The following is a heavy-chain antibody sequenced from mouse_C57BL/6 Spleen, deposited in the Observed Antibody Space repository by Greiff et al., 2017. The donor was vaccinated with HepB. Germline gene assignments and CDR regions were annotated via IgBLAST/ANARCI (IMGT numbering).Heavy chain of an antibody. V-gene: IGHV3-6*01. D-gene: IGHD2-5*01. CDR1: GYSITSGYY. CDR3: ASPAYSNYVYAMDY. Sequence: EVKLVESGPGLVKPSQSLSLTCSVTGYSITSGYYWNWIRQFPGNKLEWMGYISYDGSNNYNPSLKNRISITRDTSKNQFFLKLNSVTTEDTATYYCASPAYSNYVYAMDYWGQGTSVTVSS. CDR2: ISYDGSN. J-gene: IGHJ4*01.